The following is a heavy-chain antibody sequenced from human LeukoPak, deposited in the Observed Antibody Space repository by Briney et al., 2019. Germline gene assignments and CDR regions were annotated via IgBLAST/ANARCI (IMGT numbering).Heavy chain of an antibody. Sequence: GGSLRLSCAASGFTFSSYAMHWVRQAPGKGLEWVAVISYDGSNKYYADSVKGRFTISRDNSKNTLYLQMNSPRAEDTAVYYCARAGISFFDYWGQGTLVTVSS. J-gene: IGHJ4*02. D-gene: IGHD1-1*01. CDR3: ARAGISFFDY. CDR2: ISYDGSNK. CDR1: GFTFSSYA. V-gene: IGHV3-30-3*01.